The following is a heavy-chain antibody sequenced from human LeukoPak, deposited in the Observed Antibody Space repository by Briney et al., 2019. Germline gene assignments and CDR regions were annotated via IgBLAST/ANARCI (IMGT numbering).Heavy chain of an antibody. CDR2: IYYSGST. Sequence: SETLSLTCTGSGGSISSSSYYWGWIRQPPGKGLEWIGSIYYSGSTYYNPSLKSRVTISVDTSKNQFSLKLSSVTAADTAVYYCARLSIGGTFDYWGQGTLVTVSS. CDR3: ARLSIGGTFDY. V-gene: IGHV4-39*07. D-gene: IGHD5/OR15-5a*01. CDR1: GGSISSSSYY. J-gene: IGHJ4*02.